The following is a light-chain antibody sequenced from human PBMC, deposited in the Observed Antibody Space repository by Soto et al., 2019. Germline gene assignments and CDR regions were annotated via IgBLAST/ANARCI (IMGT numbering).Light chain of an antibody. CDR2: DAS. CDR3: QQRSSRPPLYT. V-gene: IGKV3-11*01. CDR1: QSVSSY. Sequence: EIVLTQSPATLSLSPGEGATLSCRASQSVSSYLVWYQQKPGQAPRLLIYDASTRATGIPARFSGSGSGTDFTLTTISLEPEDFAVYYCQQRSSRPPLYTFGQGTKVEIK. J-gene: IGKJ2*01.